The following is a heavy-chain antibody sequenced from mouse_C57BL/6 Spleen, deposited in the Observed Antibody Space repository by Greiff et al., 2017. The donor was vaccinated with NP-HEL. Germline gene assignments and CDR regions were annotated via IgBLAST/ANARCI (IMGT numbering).Heavy chain of an antibody. J-gene: IGHJ2*01. D-gene: IGHD1-1*01. CDR3: TTYSSYYFDY. CDR2: IDPENGDT. V-gene: IGHV14-4*01. CDR1: GFNIKDDY. Sequence: VQLQQSGAELVRPGASVKLSCTASGFNIKDDYMHWVKQRPEQGLEWIGWIDPENGDTEYASKFQGKATITANTSANTAYLQLSSRTSEDTAVYYCTTYSSYYFDYWGQGTTLTVSS.